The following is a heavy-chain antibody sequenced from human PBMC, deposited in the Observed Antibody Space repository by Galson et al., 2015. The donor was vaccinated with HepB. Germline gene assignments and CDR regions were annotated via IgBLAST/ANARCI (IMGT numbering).Heavy chain of an antibody. CDR3: ARVHGTIYYYGMDV. J-gene: IGHJ6*02. CDR1: GDSVSSNSAA. CDR2: TYYRAKWYS. V-gene: IGHV6-1*01. D-gene: IGHD1-1*01. Sequence: CAISGDSVSSNSAAWNWIRRSPSRGLEWLGRTYYRAKWYSDYAVSVRSRIAINPDTSKNQFSLQLSSVTPEDAAVYYCARVHGTIYYYGMDVWGQGTTVTV.